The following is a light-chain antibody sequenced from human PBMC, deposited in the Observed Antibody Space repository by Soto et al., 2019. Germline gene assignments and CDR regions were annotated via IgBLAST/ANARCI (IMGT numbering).Light chain of an antibody. CDR3: CSYAGSVV. Sequence: QSVLTQPRSVSGSPGQSVTISCTGTSSDVGGYNYVSWYQQHPGKAPKLMIYDVSKRPSGVPDRFSGYKSGNTASLTISGLQAEDEADYYCCSYAGSVVFGGGTKVTVL. J-gene: IGLJ2*01. V-gene: IGLV2-11*01. CDR1: SSDVGGYNY. CDR2: DVS.